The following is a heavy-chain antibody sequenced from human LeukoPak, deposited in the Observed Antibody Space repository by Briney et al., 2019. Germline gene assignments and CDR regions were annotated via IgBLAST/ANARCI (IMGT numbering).Heavy chain of an antibody. CDR1: GFTFSSYA. J-gene: IGHJ6*02. Sequence: GGSLRLSCAASGFTFSSYAMHWVRQAPGKGLEWVAVISYDGSNKYYADSVKGRFTISRDNSKSTLYLQMNSLRAEDTAVYYCASQPGYCSGGSCYRPPNYYYGMDVWGQGTTVTVSS. D-gene: IGHD2-15*01. CDR2: ISYDGSNK. V-gene: IGHV3-30-3*01. CDR3: ASQPGYCSGGSCYRPPNYYYGMDV.